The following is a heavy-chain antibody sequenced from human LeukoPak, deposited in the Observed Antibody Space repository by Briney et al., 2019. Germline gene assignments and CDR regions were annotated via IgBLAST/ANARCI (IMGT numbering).Heavy chain of an antibody. D-gene: IGHD3-16*01. V-gene: IGHV4-39*07. CDR3: AREGFSPVGFDY. Sequence: PSETLSLTCTVSGGSISSSSYYWGWIRQPPGKGLEWIGSFCYSGSTYYNPSLKSRVTISVDTSKNQFSLKLSSVTAADTAVYYCAREGFSPVGFDYWGQGTLVTVSS. J-gene: IGHJ4*02. CDR2: FCYSGST. CDR1: GGSISSSSYY.